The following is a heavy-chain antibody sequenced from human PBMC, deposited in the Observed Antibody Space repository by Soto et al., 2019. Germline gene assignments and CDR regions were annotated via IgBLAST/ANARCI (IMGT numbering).Heavy chain of an antibody. J-gene: IGHJ4*02. CDR1: GFTFDDYA. Sequence: PVGSLRLSCAASGFTFDDYAMHWVRQAPGKGLEWVSGISWNSGSIGYADSVKGRFTISRDNAKNSLYLQMNSLRAEDTALYYCAKDAGGYCSGGSCYFDYWGQGTLVTVSS. CDR3: AKDAGGYCSGGSCYFDY. V-gene: IGHV3-9*01. CDR2: ISWNSGSI. D-gene: IGHD2-15*01.